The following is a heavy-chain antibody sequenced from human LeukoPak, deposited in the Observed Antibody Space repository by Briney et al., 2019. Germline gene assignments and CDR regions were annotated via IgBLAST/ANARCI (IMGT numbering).Heavy chain of an antibody. J-gene: IGHJ6*02. D-gene: IGHD3-3*01. CDR1: GGSISSAGYY. Sequence: SQTLSLTCTVSGGSISSAGYYWSWIRQHPGKGLEWIGYIYYSGSTYYNPSLKSRVTISADTSKNQFSLKLSSVTAADTAVYYCARDYDFWAGALDVWGQGTTVTVSS. V-gene: IGHV4-31*03. CDR3: ARDYDFWAGALDV. CDR2: IYYSGST.